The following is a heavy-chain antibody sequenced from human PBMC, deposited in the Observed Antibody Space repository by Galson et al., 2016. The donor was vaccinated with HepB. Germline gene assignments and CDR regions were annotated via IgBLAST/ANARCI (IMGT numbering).Heavy chain of an antibody. CDR1: AFTFSAYP. V-gene: IGHV3-74*01. J-gene: IGHJ3*02. Sequence: SLSLSCAASAFTFSAYPMHWVRQAPGKGLVWISRIFTDGSGTLYADSVKGRFTISRDNAKNTLFLQMNSLRADDTAVYYCGRGSKYGFDMWGQGTMVTVSS. CDR3: GRGSKYGFDM. CDR2: IFTDGSGT.